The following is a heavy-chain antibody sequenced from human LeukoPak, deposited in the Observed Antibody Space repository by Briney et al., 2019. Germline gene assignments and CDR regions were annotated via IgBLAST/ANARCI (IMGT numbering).Heavy chain of an antibody. J-gene: IGHJ4*02. Sequence: ASVKVSCKASGYTFTGYYMHWVRQAPGQGLEWMGWINPNSGNTGYAQKFQGRVTMTRNTSISTAYMELSSLRSEDTAVYYCARSYYDLLATFDYWGQGTLVTVSS. V-gene: IGHV1-8*02. CDR3: ARSYYDLLATFDY. CDR2: INPNSGNT. D-gene: IGHD3-22*01. CDR1: GYTFTGYY.